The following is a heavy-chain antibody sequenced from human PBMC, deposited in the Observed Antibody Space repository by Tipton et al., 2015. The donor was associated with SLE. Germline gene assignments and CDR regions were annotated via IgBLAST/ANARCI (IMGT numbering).Heavy chain of an antibody. CDR2: IYYSGST. CDR3: ARGYSSGWGDDAFDI. J-gene: IGHJ3*02. D-gene: IGHD6-19*01. Sequence: TLSLTCTVSGGSVSSGSYYWSWIRQPPGKGLEWIGYIYYSGSTYYNPSLKSRVTISVDTSKNQFSLKLSSVTAADTAVYYCARGYSSGWGDDAFDIWGQGTMVTVSS. CDR1: GGSVSSGSYY. V-gene: IGHV4-31*03.